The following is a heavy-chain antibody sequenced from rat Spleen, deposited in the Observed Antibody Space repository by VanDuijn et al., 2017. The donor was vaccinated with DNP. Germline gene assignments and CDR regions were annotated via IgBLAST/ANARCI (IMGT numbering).Heavy chain of an antibody. CDR2: ISTSGGST. Sequence: EVQLVESGGGLVQPGRSLKLSCAASGFTFSDYNMAWVRQAPTKGLEWVASISTSGGSTYYRDSVKGRFTVSRDNAKSTLYLQMDSLRSEDTATYYCTTEEDYGYNWFAYWGQGVMVTVSS. CDR1: GFTFSDYN. CDR3: TTEEDYGYNWFAY. D-gene: IGHD1-9*01. V-gene: IGHV5-27*01. J-gene: IGHJ2*01.